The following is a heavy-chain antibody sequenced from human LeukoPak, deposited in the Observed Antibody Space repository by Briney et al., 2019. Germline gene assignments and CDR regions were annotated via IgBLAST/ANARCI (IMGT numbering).Heavy chain of an antibody. CDR2: IYYSGSA. D-gene: IGHD3-16*01. CDR1: GGSLSNGAYY. CDR3: ARKKGGSYWDY. V-gene: IGHV4-31*03. J-gene: IGHJ4*02. Sequence: PSETLSLTCTASGGSLSNGAYYWSWIRQFPGKGLEWIGCIYYSGSANYNPSLKSRVIISVDTSKNQFSLKLSSETAADTAVYYCARKKGGSYWDYWGQGTLVTVSS.